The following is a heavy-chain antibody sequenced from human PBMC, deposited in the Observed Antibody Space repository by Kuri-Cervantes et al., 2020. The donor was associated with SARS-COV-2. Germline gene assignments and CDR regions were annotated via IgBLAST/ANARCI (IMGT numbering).Heavy chain of an antibody. CDR2: ISYDGSNK. CDR1: GFTFSSYA. J-gene: IGHJ6*02. CDR3: ARGEGPMTTDGLDV. V-gene: IGHV3-30*07. Sequence: GESLKISCAASGFTFSSYAMHWVRQAPGKGLEWVALISYDGSNKYYADSVKGRFTISRDNAKNSLYLQMNSLRAEDTAVYYCARGEGPMTTDGLDVWGQGTTVTVSS. D-gene: IGHD3-22*01.